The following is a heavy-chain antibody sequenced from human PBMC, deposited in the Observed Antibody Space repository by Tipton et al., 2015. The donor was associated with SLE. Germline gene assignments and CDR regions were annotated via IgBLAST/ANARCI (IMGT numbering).Heavy chain of an antibody. Sequence: TLSLTCAVYGGSFSGYYWTWIRQPPGKGLEWIGEINHRGKTNYNPSLKSRVTISVDTSKNQFSLKLSSLTAADTAVYYCARVHRDYYGMDVWGQGTTVTVSS. J-gene: IGHJ6*02. CDR1: GGSFSGYY. CDR2: INHRGKT. D-gene: IGHD1-1*01. CDR3: ARVHRDYYGMDV. V-gene: IGHV4-34*01.